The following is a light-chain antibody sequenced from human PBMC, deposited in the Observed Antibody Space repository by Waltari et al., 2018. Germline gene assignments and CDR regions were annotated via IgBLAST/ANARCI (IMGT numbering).Light chain of an antibody. J-gene: IGLJ3*02. CDR3: STWDDSLNGRV. Sequence: QSVLTQPPSASGTPGQGVTISCSGSSSNIGKNTVSWYQQFPGPAPKLLIHTDNQRPSGVPDRFSGSKAGTSASLAISGLQSEDQGHYYCSTWDDSLNGRVFGGGTEVTVL. CDR2: TDN. CDR1: SSNIGKNT. V-gene: IGLV1-44*01.